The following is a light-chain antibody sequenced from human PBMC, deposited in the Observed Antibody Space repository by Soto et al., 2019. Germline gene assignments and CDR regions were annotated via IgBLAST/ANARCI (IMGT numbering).Light chain of an antibody. J-gene: IGLJ3*02. V-gene: IGLV3-21*04. Sequence: SSELTQPPSVSVAPGKTARITCGGNNIGIKSVNWYQQKPGQAPVLVIYYDSDRPSGIPERFSGSNSGNTATLTISRVEAGDEADYHCQVWDSSSDHNWVFGGGTKVTVL. CDR1: NIGIKS. CDR3: QVWDSSSDHNWV. CDR2: YDS.